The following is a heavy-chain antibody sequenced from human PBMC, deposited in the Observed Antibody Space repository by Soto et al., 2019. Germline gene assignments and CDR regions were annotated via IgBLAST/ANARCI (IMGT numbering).Heavy chain of an antibody. V-gene: IGHV3-7*01. D-gene: IGHD2-2*01. CDR2: IKPDGSAT. Sequence: EVQLVESGGGLVQPGGSLRLSCAVSGFTFGSYWMNWVRLIPGKGLEWVAYIKPDGSATYYVDSVKGRFTISRDNAKNSLYLQMNSLRVEDTSVYYCARVGYFCPGCYYYFDYWGQGTLVTVSS. CDR3: ARVGYFCPGCYYYFDY. CDR1: GFTFGSYW. J-gene: IGHJ4*02.